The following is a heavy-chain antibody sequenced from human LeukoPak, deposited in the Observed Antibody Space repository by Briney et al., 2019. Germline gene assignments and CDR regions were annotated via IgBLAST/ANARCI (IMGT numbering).Heavy chain of an antibody. Sequence: KPSETLSLTCAVYGGSFSGYYWSWIRQPPGKGPEWIGEINHSGSTNYNPSLKSRVTISVDTSKNQFSLKLSSVTAADTAVYYCARVKGAYYYGSGSYRYFDYWGQGTLVTVSS. V-gene: IGHV4-34*01. D-gene: IGHD3-10*01. CDR1: GGSFSGYY. CDR3: ARVKGAYYYGSGSYRYFDY. CDR2: INHSGST. J-gene: IGHJ4*02.